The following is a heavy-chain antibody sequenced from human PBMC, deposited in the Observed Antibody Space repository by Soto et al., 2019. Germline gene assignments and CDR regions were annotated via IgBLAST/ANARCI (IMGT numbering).Heavy chain of an antibody. CDR2: ISGSGGST. Sequence: PGGSLRLSCAASGFTFSSYAMSWVRQAPGKGLEWVSAISGSGGSTYYADSVKGRFTISRDNSKNTLYLQMNSLRAEDTAVYYCATKGYSGSYYFDYWGQGTLVTVSS. V-gene: IGHV3-23*01. D-gene: IGHD1-26*01. CDR1: GFTFSSYA. CDR3: ATKGYSGSYYFDY. J-gene: IGHJ4*02.